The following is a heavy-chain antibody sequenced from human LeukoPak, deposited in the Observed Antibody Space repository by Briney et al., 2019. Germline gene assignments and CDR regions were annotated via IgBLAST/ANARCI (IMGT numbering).Heavy chain of an antibody. D-gene: IGHD3-22*01. CDR3: ARGPYSYDSSGAFDI. V-gene: IGHV4-59*08. Sequence: SETLSLTCTVSGGSISGYYWTWIRQPPGKGLEWIEYVFYIGSTNYNPSLQSRVTISLETSKNQFSLRLTSVTAADTAVYFCARGPYSYDSSGAFDIWGQGTMVTVSS. CDR1: GGSISGYY. J-gene: IGHJ3*02. CDR2: VFYIGST.